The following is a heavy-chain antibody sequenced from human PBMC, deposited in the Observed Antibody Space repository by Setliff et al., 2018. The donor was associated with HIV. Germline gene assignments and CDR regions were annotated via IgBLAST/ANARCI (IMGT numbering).Heavy chain of an antibody. J-gene: IGHJ4*02. D-gene: IGHD5-12*01. CDR2: IYHSGST. CDR3: ARQGDGYNLYHVYYLDY. CDR1: GGSISSNW. Sequence: KPSETLSLPCTVSGGSISSNWWSWVRQSPGKGQEWLGEIYHSGSTHYNPSLRSRVTISVDTSKNQFSLKLSSVIASDTAVYYCARQGDGYNLYHVYYLDYWGKRTLVTVSS. V-gene: IGHV4-4*02.